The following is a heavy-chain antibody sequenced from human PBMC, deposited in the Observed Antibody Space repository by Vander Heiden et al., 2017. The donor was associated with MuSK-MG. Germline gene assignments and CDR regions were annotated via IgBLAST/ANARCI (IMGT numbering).Heavy chain of an antibody. Sequence: QVQLQESGPGLVKPSETLSLTCTVSGYSISSGYYWGWIRQPPGKGLEWIGSIYHSGSTYYNPSRKSRVTISVDTSKNQVSMKLSSVTAAETAVYYCATTTKGGSKFGHFDYWGQGTMVTVYS. V-gene: IGHV4-38-2*02. J-gene: IGHJ4*02. CDR3: ATTTKGGSKFGHFDY. D-gene: IGHD2-15*01. CDR1: GYSISSGYY. CDR2: IYHSGST.